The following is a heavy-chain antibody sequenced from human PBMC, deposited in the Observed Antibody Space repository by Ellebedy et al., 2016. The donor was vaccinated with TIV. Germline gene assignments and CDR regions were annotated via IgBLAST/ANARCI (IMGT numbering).Heavy chain of an antibody. Sequence: GGSLRLXCAASGFTFSNYAMSWVRQAPGKGLKWVSGISRTDDSTYYADSVKGRFTISRDDPKSTLYLQMNNLRAEDTAVYYCAKDRDDAGDFVFDSWGQGTLVTVSS. D-gene: IGHD4-17*01. V-gene: IGHV3-23*01. J-gene: IGHJ4*02. CDR3: AKDRDDAGDFVFDS. CDR2: ISRTDDST. CDR1: GFTFSNYA.